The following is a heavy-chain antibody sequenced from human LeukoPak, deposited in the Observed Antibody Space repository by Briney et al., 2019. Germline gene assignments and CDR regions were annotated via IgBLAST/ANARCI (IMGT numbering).Heavy chain of an antibody. CDR1: GFTFSSYG. CDR2: IWYDGSNK. Sequence: PGRSLRLSCAASGFTFSSYGMHWVRQAPGKGLEWVAVIWYDGSNKYYADSVRGRFTISRDNSKNTLYLQMSSLRAEDTAVYYCARRAYGDYDNYFDYWGQGTLVTVSS. J-gene: IGHJ4*02. CDR3: ARRAYGDYDNYFDY. V-gene: IGHV3-33*01. D-gene: IGHD4-17*01.